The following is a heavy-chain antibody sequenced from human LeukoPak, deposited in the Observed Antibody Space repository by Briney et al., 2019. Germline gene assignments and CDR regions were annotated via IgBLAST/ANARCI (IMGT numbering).Heavy chain of an antibody. CDR1: GGSFSGYY. Sequence: SETLSLTCAVYGGSFSGYYWSWIRQPPGKGLEWIGRIYTSGSTNYNPSVKSRVTMSVDTSKNQFSLNLRSVTAADTAVYYCARDEGAGTFGYWGQGTLVTVSS. V-gene: IGHV4-59*10. D-gene: IGHD1-7*01. CDR3: ARDEGAGTFGY. J-gene: IGHJ4*02. CDR2: IYTSGST.